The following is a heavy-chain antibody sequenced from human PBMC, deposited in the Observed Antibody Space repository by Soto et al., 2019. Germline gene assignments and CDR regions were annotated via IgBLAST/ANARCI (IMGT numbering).Heavy chain of an antibody. V-gene: IGHV4-39*01. CDR1: GGSISSSSYY. Sequence: LSLTCTVSGGSISSSSYYWGWIRQPPGKGLEWIGSIYYSGSTYYNPSLKSRVTISVDTSKNQFSLKLSPVTAADTAVYYCARQSLRFLEWSMVYFDYGGQGTPVAGS. CDR2: IYYSGST. J-gene: IGHJ4*02. D-gene: IGHD3-3*01. CDR3: ARQSLRFLEWSMVYFDY.